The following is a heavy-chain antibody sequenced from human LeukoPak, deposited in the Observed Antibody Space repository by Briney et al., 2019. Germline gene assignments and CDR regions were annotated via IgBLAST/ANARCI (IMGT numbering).Heavy chain of an antibody. V-gene: IGHV3-48*03. J-gene: IGHJ5*02. Sequence: GGSLRLSCAASGFTFSSYEMNWVRQAPGKGLEWVSYISSSGSTIYYADSVKGRFTISRDNAKNSLYLQMNSLRAEDTAVYYCASTTIFGPLDPWGQGTLSPSPQ. CDR3: ASTTIFGPLDP. D-gene: IGHD3-3*01. CDR1: GFTFSSYE. CDR2: ISSSGSTI.